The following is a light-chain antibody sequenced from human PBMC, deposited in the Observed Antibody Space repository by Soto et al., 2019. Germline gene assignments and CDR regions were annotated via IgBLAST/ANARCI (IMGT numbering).Light chain of an antibody. J-gene: IGKJ4*01. Sequence: DIQMTQSPFSLSASVGDRVTITCRASQSISSYLNWYQQKPGKAPRLLIYAASSLQGGVPSRFSGSGSGTDFTLTISSLQPEDFATYYCQQSYSSPFTFGGGTKVEIK. V-gene: IGKV1-39*01. CDR1: QSISSY. CDR2: AAS. CDR3: QQSYSSPFT.